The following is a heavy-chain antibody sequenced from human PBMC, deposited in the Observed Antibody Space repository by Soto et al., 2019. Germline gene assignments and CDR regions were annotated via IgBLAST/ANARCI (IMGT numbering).Heavy chain of an antibody. J-gene: IGHJ4*02. CDR2: IYWDDDK. CDR1: GSSLSTSGGC. CDR3: AHNQEQQLVQGPRHFDY. D-gene: IGHD6-13*01. V-gene: IGHV2-5*02. Sequence: DYGPTLVNPTQTLTLTCTFSGSSLSTSGGCVGLILQPPGKALEWLALIYWDDDKRYSPSLKSRLTITKDTSKNQVVLTMTNMDPVDTATYYCAHNQEQQLVQGPRHFDYWGQGTLVTVPQ.